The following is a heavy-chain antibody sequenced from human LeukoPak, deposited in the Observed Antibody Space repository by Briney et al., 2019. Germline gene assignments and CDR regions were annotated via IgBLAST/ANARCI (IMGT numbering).Heavy chain of an antibody. V-gene: IGHV3-48*03. CDR2: ISSSGSTI. CDR3: ARDLCRDSRLPYSYYMDV. D-gene: IGHD6-13*01. Sequence: PGGSLRLSCAASGFTFSSYEMHWVRQAPGKGLEWVSYISSSGSTIYYADSVKGRFTISRDNAKNSLYLQMNSLRAEDTAVYYCARDLCRDSRLPYSYYMDVWGKGTTVTISS. J-gene: IGHJ6*03. CDR1: GFTFSSYE.